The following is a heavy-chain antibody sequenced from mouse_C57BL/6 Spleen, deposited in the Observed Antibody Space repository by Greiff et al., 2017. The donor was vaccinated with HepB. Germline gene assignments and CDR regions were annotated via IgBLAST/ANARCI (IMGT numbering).Heavy chain of an antibody. CDR3: ARALDY. J-gene: IGHJ2*01. Sequence: QVQLQQPGAELVMPGASVKLSCKASGYTFTSYWMHWVKQRPGQGLEWIGEIDPSDSYTNYNQKFKGKSTLTVDKSSSTAHMQLSSLTSEDSAVYYCARALDYWGQGTTLTVSS. CDR2: IDPSDSYT. CDR1: GYTFTSYW. V-gene: IGHV1-69*01.